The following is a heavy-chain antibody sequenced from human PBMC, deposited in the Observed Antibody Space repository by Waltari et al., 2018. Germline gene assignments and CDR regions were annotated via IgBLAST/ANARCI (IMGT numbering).Heavy chain of an antibody. D-gene: IGHD3-10*01. Sequence: QVQLVQSGAEVKKPGASVKVSCKASGYTFTSYDINWVRQATGQGLEWMGGMKLNRSNTGYEQKCQGIVTMTRNTAISTACMELSSLRSEDTAWYYGARRGPHYYGSGSYQNWGQGTLVTVSS. J-gene: IGHJ4*02. CDR3: ARRGPHYYGSGSYQN. CDR2: MKLNRSNT. CDR1: GYTFTSYD. V-gene: IGHV1-8*01.